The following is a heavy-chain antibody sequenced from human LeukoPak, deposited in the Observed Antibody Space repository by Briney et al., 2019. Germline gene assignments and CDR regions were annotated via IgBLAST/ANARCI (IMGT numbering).Heavy chain of an antibody. D-gene: IGHD6-13*01. CDR2: FDPEDGKT. CDR1: GYTLTELS. J-gene: IGHJ4*02. V-gene: IGHV1-24*01. Sequence: AASVKVSCKVSGYTLTELSMHWVRQAPRKGLEWMGGFDPEDGKTIYAQKFQGRVSMTEDTSTDTTYMELSSLRSEDTAVYYCAATGPYSNSWCDYWGQGTLVTVSS. CDR3: AATGPYSNSWCDY.